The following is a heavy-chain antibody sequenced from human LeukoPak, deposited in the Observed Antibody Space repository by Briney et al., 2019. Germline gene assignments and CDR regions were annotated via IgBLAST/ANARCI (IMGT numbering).Heavy chain of an antibody. Sequence: SETLSLTCTVSGGSISSYYWSWIRQPPGKGLEWIGYIYYSGSTNYNPSLKSRVTISVDTSKNQFSLKLSSVTAAGTAVYYCARDGGYSGYDRFDYWGQGTLVTVSS. CDR3: ARDGGYSGYDRFDY. CDR2: IYYSGST. CDR1: GGSISSYY. V-gene: IGHV4-59*01. D-gene: IGHD5-12*01. J-gene: IGHJ4*02.